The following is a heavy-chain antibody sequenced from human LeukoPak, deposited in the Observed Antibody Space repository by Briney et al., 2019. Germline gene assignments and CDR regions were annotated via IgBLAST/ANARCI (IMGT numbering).Heavy chain of an antibody. J-gene: IGHJ4*02. CDR2: ISGSGGST. CDR1: GCTFSNYA. D-gene: IGHD5-18*01. V-gene: IGHV3-23*01. CDR3: AKGLIQLWTLFDD. Sequence: GGSLRLSCAASGCTFSNYALSWVRQAPGKGLEWVSGISGSGGSTYYADSVKGRFTISRDNSKDTLYLQMNSLRAEDTAIYYCAKGLIQLWTLFDDWGQGTLVTVSS.